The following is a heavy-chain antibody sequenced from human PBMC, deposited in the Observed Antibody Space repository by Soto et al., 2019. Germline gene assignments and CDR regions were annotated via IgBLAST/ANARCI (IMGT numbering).Heavy chain of an antibody. Sequence: QVQLVESGGGVVQPGRSLRLSCAASGFTFSRYAMHWVRQAPGKGLEWVAIISFDERNKYYADSVKGRFNRSRDNSKDTLYLQMNSLRTDDTAVYYCTRDLEFYFDYWGQGTLVTVSS. J-gene: IGHJ4*02. CDR3: TRDLEFYFDY. CDR2: ISFDERNK. V-gene: IGHV3-30*04. D-gene: IGHD3-10*01. CDR1: GFTFSRYA.